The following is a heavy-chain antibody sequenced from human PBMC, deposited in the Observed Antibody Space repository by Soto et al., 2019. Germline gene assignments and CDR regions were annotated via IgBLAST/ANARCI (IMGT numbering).Heavy chain of an antibody. CDR1: GFTFSSYW. J-gene: IGHJ5*01. CDR2: INSDRSHT. CDR3: ARDGHCITTGCYGNGFDS. D-gene: IGHD2-2*01. Sequence: EVQLVESGGGLVQPGGSLRLSCAASGFTFSSYWMHWVRQVPGKGLVWVSRINSDRSHTSYADSVKGRFTISRDNARNTLYLEMNILRAEDTAVYYCARDGHCITTGCYGNGFDSWGQGTLVTVSS. V-gene: IGHV3-74*01.